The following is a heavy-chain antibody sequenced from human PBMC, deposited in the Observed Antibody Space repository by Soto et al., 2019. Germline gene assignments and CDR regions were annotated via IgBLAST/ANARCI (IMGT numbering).Heavy chain of an antibody. J-gene: IGHJ5*01. D-gene: IGHD2-2*01. CDR2: IYSSGVT. CDR1: GFSVSRDY. Sequence: PGGSLRLSCAASGFSVSRDYISWVRQAPGKGLEWVSVIYSSGVTFYADSVKGRFTISRDDSKNTVHLQLNSLRVEDSAVYYCARITTSWFDSWGQGSLVTVS. CDR3: ARITTSWFDS. V-gene: IGHV3-53*01.